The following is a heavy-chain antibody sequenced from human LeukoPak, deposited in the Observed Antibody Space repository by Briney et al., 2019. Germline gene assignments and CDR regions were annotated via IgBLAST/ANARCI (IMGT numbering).Heavy chain of an antibody. V-gene: IGHV3-30*04. J-gene: IGHJ3*02. CDR3: ARDGPATTVTTLAFDI. Sequence: GGSLRLYCAASGFTFSSYAMHWVRQAPGKGLEWVAVISYDGSNKYYADSVKGRFTISRDNSKNTLYLQMNSLRAEDTAVYYCARDGPATTVTTLAFDIWGQGTMVTVSS. D-gene: IGHD4-17*01. CDR2: ISYDGSNK. CDR1: GFTFSSYA.